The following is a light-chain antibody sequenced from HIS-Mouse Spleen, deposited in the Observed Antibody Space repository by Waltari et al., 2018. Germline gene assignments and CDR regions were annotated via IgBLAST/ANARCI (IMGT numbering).Light chain of an antibody. Sequence: SYELTQPPSVSVSPGQTARITCSGDALPKKYAYWYQQKSGQAAVLVIYEDSKRPSGIDGRFSGSSPGTMATLTISGAQVEDEADYYCYSTDSSGNHRVFGGGTKLTVL. CDR2: EDS. J-gene: IGLJ2*01. CDR3: YSTDSSGNHRV. V-gene: IGLV3-10*01. CDR1: ALPKKY.